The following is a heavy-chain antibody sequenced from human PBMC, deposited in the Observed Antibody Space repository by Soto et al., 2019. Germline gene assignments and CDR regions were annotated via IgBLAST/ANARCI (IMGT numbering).Heavy chain of an antibody. CDR3: ATLFGGYSRSHADAFDI. CDR2: ITYDGSNQ. Sequence: QVQLVESGGDVVQPGRSLRLSCAGSGFSFSRFAIHWVRQAPGKGLEWVAVITYDGSNQYYADSVKGRFTVSRDNSRSTVYLQMNNLRSEDTAIYYCATLFGGYSRSHADAFDIWGQGTMVPVSS. V-gene: IGHV3-30-3*01. J-gene: IGHJ3*02. CDR1: GFSFSRFA. D-gene: IGHD3-10*02.